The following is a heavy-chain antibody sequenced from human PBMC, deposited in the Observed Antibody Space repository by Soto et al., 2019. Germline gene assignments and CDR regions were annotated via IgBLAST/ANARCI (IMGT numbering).Heavy chain of an antibody. CDR2: IYYSGST. CDR1: GGSISSSSYY. CDR3: ARQGRRGNMVRGVMGWFDP. Sequence: AETLSLTCTVSGGSISSSSYYWGWIRQPPGKGLEWIGSIYYSGSTYYNPSLKSRVTISVDTSKNQFSLKLSSVTAADTAGYYCARQGRRGNMVRGVMGWFDPWGQGTLVTVSS. V-gene: IGHV4-39*01. D-gene: IGHD3-10*01. J-gene: IGHJ5*02.